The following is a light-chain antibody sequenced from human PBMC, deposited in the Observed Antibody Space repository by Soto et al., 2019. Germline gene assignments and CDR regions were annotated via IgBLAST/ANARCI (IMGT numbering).Light chain of an antibody. Sequence: EIVLTQSPATLSLSPGERATLSCRASQSVSSYLAWYQQKPGQAPRLLIYDASNRATGIPARFSGSGSGTDFTLTISSLEPEDFAGYYCQQRSNWRWTFCQGTKVEIK. V-gene: IGKV3-11*01. CDR2: DAS. CDR1: QSVSSY. J-gene: IGKJ1*01. CDR3: QQRSNWRWT.